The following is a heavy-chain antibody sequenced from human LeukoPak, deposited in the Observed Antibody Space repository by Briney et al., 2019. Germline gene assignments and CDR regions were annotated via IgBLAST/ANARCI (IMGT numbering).Heavy chain of an antibody. V-gene: IGHV3-21*04. CDR3: AKATSVTTLFDY. CDR1: GFTFTDYT. CDR2: ISSSSSYI. D-gene: IGHD4-17*01. Sequence: GGSLRLSCAASGFTFTDYTMNWVRQAPGKGLEWVSSISSSSSYIHYADSVKGRFTISRDNAKNSLYLQMNSLRVEDTAVYYCAKATSVTTLFDYWGQGTLVTVSS. J-gene: IGHJ4*02.